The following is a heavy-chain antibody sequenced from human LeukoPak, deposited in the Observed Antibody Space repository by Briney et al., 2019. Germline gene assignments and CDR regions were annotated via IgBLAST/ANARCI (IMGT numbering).Heavy chain of an antibody. CDR2: IKTDGSHT. V-gene: IGHV3-7*03. Sequence: GGSLRLSCAASGFTFSTYWMTWVRQAPGKGLEWVANIKTDGSHTYYLDSVKGRFTISRDNSKNTLNLQMNSLRVEDTAVYYCAKPPPDSSSWLFDCWGQGTLVTVSS. CDR1: GFTFSTYW. D-gene: IGHD6-13*01. J-gene: IGHJ4*02. CDR3: AKPPPDSSSWLFDC.